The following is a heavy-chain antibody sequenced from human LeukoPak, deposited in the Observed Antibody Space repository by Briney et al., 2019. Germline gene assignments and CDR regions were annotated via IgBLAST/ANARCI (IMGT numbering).Heavy chain of an antibody. CDR3: TTSASIFYTRFDY. CDR2: VDPTDGET. Sequence: GASVKVSCKTSGYLFTDNYIHWVQQAPGQGLEWVGRVDPTDGETMYAKNFQGRVSITADRSTATAYMEHHGLTSDDTAVYYCTTSASIFYTRFDYWGQGTLVTVSS. D-gene: IGHD3-16*01. V-gene: IGHV1-69-2*01. CDR1: GYLFTDNY. J-gene: IGHJ4*02.